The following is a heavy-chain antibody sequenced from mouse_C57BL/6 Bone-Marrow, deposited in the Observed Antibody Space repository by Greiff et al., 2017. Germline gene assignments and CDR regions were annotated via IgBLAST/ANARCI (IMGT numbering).Heavy chain of an antibody. V-gene: IGHV1-50*01. Sequence: QVQLQQPGAELVKPGASVKLSCKASGYTFTSYWMQWVKQRPGQGLEWIGEIDPSDSYTNYNHKFKGKATLTVDTSSSTAYMQLSSLTSEDSAVYYWARPWFAYWGQGTLVTVSA. CDR3: ARPWFAY. J-gene: IGHJ3*01. CDR2: IDPSDSYT. CDR1: GYTFTSYW.